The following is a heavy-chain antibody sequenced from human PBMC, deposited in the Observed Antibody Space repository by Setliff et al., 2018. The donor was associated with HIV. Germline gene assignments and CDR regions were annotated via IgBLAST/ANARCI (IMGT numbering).Heavy chain of an antibody. CDR2: VHYTGNT. D-gene: IGHD3-3*01. J-gene: IGHJ5*02. CDR3: ARLRGSYDFSNWFDP. V-gene: IGHV4-39*07. CDR1: GGSITSSTYY. Sequence: SETLSLTCTVSGGSITSSTYYWGWIRQPPGKGLEWIGTVHYTGNTYHNPSLKSRVTMSVATSQNQVSLDLESVTAADTAVYYCARLRGSYDFSNWFDPWGQGTQVTVSS.